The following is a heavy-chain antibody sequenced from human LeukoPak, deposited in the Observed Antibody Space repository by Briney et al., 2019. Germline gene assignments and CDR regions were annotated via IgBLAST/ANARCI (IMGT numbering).Heavy chain of an antibody. CDR3: AKDHYYDSSGGFDY. V-gene: IGHV3-30*18. D-gene: IGHD3-22*01. J-gene: IGHJ4*02. Sequence: GSLRLSCVASGFTFSSYGMHWVRQAPGKGLEWVAVISYDGSNKYYADSVKGRFTISRDNSKNTLYLQMNSLRAEDTAVYYCAKDHYYDSSGGFDYWGQGTLVTVSS. CDR1: GFTFSSYG. CDR2: ISYDGSNK.